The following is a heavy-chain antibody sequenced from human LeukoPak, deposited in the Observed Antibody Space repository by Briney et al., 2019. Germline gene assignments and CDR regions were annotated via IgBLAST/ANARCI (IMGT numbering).Heavy chain of an antibody. V-gene: IGHV3-23*01. CDR3: AKMYSSSWYYFDY. CDR1: GFTFSSYA. Sequence: PGGSLRLSCAASGFTFSSYAMSWVRQAPGKGLEWVSTISGSGSGIYYADSVKGRFTISRDNSKNTLYLQMNSLRAEDTAVYYCAKMYSSSWYYFDYWAREPWSPSPQ. D-gene: IGHD6-13*01. J-gene: IGHJ4*02. CDR2: ISGSGSGI.